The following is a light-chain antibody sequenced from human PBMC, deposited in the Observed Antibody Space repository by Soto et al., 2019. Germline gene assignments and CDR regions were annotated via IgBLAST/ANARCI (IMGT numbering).Light chain of an antibody. V-gene: IGKV1-39*01. Sequence: DIPMTQSPSSLSASVGDRVTITCRASQSISRNLNWYQQKPGKAPNVLIYAASRLRSGGPSRFSGSGSGTDVTHTSSSLLPEDFASYYCQQTYSTLVSFGGGTKVQIK. CDR3: QQTYSTLVS. CDR1: QSISRN. CDR2: AAS. J-gene: IGKJ4*01.